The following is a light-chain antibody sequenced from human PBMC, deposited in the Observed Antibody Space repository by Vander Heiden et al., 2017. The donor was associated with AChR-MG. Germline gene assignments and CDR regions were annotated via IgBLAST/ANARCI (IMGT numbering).Light chain of an antibody. CDR3: QAWDSSTAV. V-gene: IGLV3-1*01. CDR1: KLGDKY. J-gene: IGLJ1*01. Sequence: SYELTQPPSVSLSPGKTASITCSGDKLGDKYACWYQQKPGQSPVLVIYQDSKRPSGIPERFSGSNSGNTATLTIRGTQAMDEADYYCQAWDSSTAVFGTGTKVTVL. CDR2: QDS.